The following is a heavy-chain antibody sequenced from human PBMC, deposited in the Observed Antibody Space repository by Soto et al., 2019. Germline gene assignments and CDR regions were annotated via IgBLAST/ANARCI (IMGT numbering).Heavy chain of an antibody. V-gene: IGHV3-23*01. D-gene: IGHD3-22*01. Sequence: GGSLRLSCAASGFTFSSYALSWVRQTPGQGLEWVSTISGSGNYTYYADSAQGRFTISRDNSKNTLYLQMSRLRSDDTAVYYCARRKGDYYDSSGYHYYFDYWGQGTLVTVSS. CDR3: ARRKGDYYDSSGYHYYFDY. J-gene: IGHJ4*02. CDR1: GFTFSSYA. CDR2: ISGSGNYT.